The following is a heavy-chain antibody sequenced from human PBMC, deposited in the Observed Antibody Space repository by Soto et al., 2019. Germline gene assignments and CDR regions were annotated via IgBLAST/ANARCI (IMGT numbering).Heavy chain of an antibody. D-gene: IGHD3-10*01. J-gene: IGHJ6*02. CDR1: GGSISSGDYY. Sequence: TLSLTCTVSGGSISSGDYYWSWIRQPPGKGLEWIGYIYYSGSTYYNPSLKSRVTISVDTSKNQFSLKLSSVTAADTAVYYCARAKGFPYYYYGMDVWGQGTTVTVSS. V-gene: IGHV4-30-4*01. CDR2: IYYSGST. CDR3: ARAKGFPYYYYGMDV.